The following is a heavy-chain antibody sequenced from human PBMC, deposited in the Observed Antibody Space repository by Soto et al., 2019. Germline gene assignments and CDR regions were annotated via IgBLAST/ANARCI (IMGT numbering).Heavy chain of an antibody. CDR1: GGSISSSSYY. V-gene: IGHV4-39*01. J-gene: IGHJ3*02. CDR2: IYYSGST. Sequence: SETLSLTCTVSGGSISSSSYYWGWIRQPPGKGLEWIGSIYYSGSTYYNPSLKSRVTVSVDTSKNQFSLKLSSVTAADTAVYYCARQGSASYYDSSGLYYDAFDIWGQGTMVTVSS. D-gene: IGHD3-22*01. CDR3: ARQGSASYYDSSGLYYDAFDI.